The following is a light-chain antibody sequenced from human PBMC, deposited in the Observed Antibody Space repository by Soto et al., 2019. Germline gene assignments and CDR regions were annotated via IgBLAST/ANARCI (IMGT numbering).Light chain of an antibody. Sequence: EIVLTQSPGTLSLSPGERATLSCRTTQSVETNFLAWYQQRPGQAPRLLMYGSSFRATGIPDRFSGSGSGTDFTLTITRLEPEDFAVYYCQKYATSPTLGQGTKVDIK. V-gene: IGKV3-20*01. CDR1: QSVETNF. CDR3: QKYATSPT. J-gene: IGKJ1*01. CDR2: GSS.